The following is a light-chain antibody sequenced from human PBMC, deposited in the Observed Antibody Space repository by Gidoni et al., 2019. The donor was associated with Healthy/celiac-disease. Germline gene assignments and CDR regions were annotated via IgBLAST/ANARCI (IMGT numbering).Light chain of an antibody. V-gene: IGKV1-39*01. Sequence: DLQMTQSPSSLSASVGDRVPITCRASQSISIYLNWYQQKPGKDPKLLIYAASSLQSGVPSRFSGSGSGTDFTLPISSMQPEDVATYYCQQSYSTPQFTFGPGTKVDIK. CDR3: QQSYSTPQFT. J-gene: IGKJ3*01. CDR1: QSISIY. CDR2: AAS.